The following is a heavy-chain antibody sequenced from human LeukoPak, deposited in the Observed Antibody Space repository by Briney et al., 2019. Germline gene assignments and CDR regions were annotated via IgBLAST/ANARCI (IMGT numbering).Heavy chain of an antibody. CDR3: VSRQQLVQGAFDI. CDR2: IYYSGST. Sequence: PSETLPLTCTVSDGSISSGDHYWSWIRQHPGKGLEWMGYIYYSGSTYYNPSLKSRVTISVDTSKNQFSLKLSSVTAADTAVYYCVSRQQLVQGAFDIWGQGTMVTVSS. CDR1: DGSISSGDHY. V-gene: IGHV4-31*03. D-gene: IGHD6-13*01. J-gene: IGHJ3*02.